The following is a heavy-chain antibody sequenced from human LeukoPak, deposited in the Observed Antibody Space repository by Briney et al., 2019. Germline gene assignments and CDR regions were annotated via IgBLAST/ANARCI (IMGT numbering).Heavy chain of an antibody. V-gene: IGHV3-23*01. D-gene: IGHD2-15*01. CDR2: ISGSGGST. J-gene: IGHJ4*02. CDR1: GFTFSSYA. Sequence: GGSLRLSCAASGFTFSSYAMSWVRQAPGKGLEWVSAISGSGGSTYYADSVKGRFTISRDNSKNTLYLQMNSLKTEDTAVYYCTRHIFAVGAVLGWGQGTLVTVSS. CDR3: TRHIFAVGAVLG.